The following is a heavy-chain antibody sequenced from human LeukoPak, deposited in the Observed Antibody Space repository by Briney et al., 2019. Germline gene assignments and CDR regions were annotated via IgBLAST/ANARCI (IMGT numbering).Heavy chain of an antibody. J-gene: IGHJ4*02. D-gene: IGHD6-13*01. CDR1: GFTFSSYA. Sequence: GRSLRFSCAASGFTFSSYAMHWVRQAPGKGLEWVAVISYDGSNKYYADSVKGRFTISRDNSKNTLYLQMNSLRAEDTAVYYCAKDEVIAAAGTIGDYWGQGTLVTVSS. V-gene: IGHV3-30-3*01. CDR2: ISYDGSNK. CDR3: AKDEVIAAAGTIGDY.